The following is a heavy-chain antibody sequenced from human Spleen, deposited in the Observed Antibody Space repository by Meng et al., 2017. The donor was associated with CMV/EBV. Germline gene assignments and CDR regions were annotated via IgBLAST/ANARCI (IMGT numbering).Heavy chain of an antibody. J-gene: IGHJ4*02. CDR3: ARDNYGKAEFDY. Sequence: ASVKVSCKASGYTFTGYYMHWVRQAPGQGLEWMGWINPNSGGTNYAQKFQGRVTMTRDTSISTAYMELRRLRSDDTALYYCARDNYGKAEFDYWGQGTLVTVSS. CDR1: GYTFTGYY. V-gene: IGHV1-2*02. CDR2: INPNSGGT. D-gene: IGHD3-16*01.